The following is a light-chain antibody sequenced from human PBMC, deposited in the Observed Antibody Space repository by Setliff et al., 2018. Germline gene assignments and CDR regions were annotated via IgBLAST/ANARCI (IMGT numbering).Light chain of an antibody. Sequence: QSVLTQPASVSGSPGQLITISCSGTSSDVGSYDLVSWYQQHPGKAPKLIIYGVSDRPSGVSSRFSGSKSGNTAYLTISGLQTEDEAEYYCNAYASDTTYVFGSGTKV. CDR1: SSDVGSYDL. V-gene: IGLV2-14*03. CDR3: NAYASDTTYV. CDR2: GVS. J-gene: IGLJ1*01.